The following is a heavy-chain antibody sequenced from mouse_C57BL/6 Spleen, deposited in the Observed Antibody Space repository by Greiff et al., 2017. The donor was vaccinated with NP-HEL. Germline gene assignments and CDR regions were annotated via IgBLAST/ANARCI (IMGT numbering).Heavy chain of an antibody. D-gene: IGHD1-1*01. CDR2: MDPANGNT. CDR3: ARGIYYYCSSYGHFDV. J-gene: IGHJ1*03. V-gene: IGHV14-3*01. CDR1: GFNIKNTY. Sequence: VQLQQSVAELVRPGASVKLSCTASGFNIKNTYMHWVKQTPEQGLEWIGIMDPANGNTKYAPKFQCKAAITADTSSHTASLQISSLTSEDTAICYCARGIYYYCSSYGHFDVWGTGTTVTVS.